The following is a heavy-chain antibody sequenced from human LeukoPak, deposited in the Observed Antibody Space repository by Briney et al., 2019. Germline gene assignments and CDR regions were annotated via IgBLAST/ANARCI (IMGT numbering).Heavy chain of an antibody. D-gene: IGHD3-22*01. Sequence: SETLSLTCTVSGGSISSSSYYWGWIRQPPGKGLEWIGSIYYSGSTYYNPSLKSQVTISVDTSKNQFSLKLSSVTAADTAVYYCARDWGYWYFDYWGQGTLVTVSS. CDR2: IYYSGST. V-gene: IGHV4-39*07. CDR1: GGSISSSSYY. J-gene: IGHJ4*02. CDR3: ARDWGYWYFDY.